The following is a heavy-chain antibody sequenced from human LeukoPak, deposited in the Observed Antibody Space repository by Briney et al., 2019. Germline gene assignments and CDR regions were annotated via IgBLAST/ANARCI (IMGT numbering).Heavy chain of an antibody. CDR3: ARVYYGSGTYSDY. V-gene: IGHV3-23*01. Sequence: PGGSLRLSCAASGFTFSSYAMSWVRQAPGKGLEWVSAISGSGGSTYYADSVKGRFTISRDNAKNSLYLQMNSLRAEDTAVYYCARVYYGSGTYSDYWGQGTLVTVSS. J-gene: IGHJ4*02. CDR1: GFTFSSYA. CDR2: ISGSGGST. D-gene: IGHD3-10*01.